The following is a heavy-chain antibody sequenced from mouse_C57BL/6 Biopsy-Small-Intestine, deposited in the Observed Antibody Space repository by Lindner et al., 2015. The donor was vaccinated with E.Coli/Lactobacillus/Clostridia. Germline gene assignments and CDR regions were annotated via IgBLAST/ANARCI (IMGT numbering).Heavy chain of an antibody. CDR2: ISSDSHTI. CDR3: ARYGDYSLDY. Sequence: VQLQEVWGGLVKPGGSRKLSCAASGFTFSDYGMHWVRQAPEKGLEWIAFISSDSHTIYYADTVKGRFTISRDIARNTLFLQMTSLRSEDTAIYYCARYGDYSLDYWGQGTSVTVSS. V-gene: IGHV5-17*01. J-gene: IGHJ4*01. CDR1: GFTFSDYG. D-gene: IGHD2-13*01.